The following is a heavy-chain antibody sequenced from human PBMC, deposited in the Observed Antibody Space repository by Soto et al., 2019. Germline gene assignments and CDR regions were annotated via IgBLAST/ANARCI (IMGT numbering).Heavy chain of an antibody. CDR2: IYHSGST. J-gene: IGHJ4*02. D-gene: IGHD3-10*01. V-gene: IGHV4-30-2*01. CDR3: ARGWTSYYFDY. Sequence: SETLSLTCAVSGGSISSGGYSWSWIRQPPGKGLEWIGYIYHSGSTYYNPSLKSRVTISVDRSKNQFSLKLSSVTAADTAVYYCARGWTSYYFDYWGQGTLVTVSS. CDR1: GGSISSGGYS.